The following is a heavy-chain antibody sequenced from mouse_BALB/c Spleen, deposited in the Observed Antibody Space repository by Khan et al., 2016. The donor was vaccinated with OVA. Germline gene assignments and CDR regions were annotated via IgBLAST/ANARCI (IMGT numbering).Heavy chain of an antibody. Sequence: EVELVESGGGLVQPGGSRKLSCAASGFTFIDYGMAWVRQTPGKGPEWIAFISSVAYSIYYADTVTGRFTISRATATNTLYLEMSSLRSDDTAMYYCARGGFAYWGQGTLVTVSA. CDR1: GFTFIDYG. V-gene: IGHV5-15*02. CDR2: ISSVAYSI. J-gene: IGHJ3*01. CDR3: ARGGFAY.